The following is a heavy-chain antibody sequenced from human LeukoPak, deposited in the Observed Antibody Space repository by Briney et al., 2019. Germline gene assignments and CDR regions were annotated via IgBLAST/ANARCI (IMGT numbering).Heavy chain of an antibody. V-gene: IGHV3-23*01. D-gene: IGHD3/OR15-3a*01. CDR1: GLTLSNYG. J-gene: IGHJ4*02. CDR3: AKRGVVIRVILVGFHKAAYYFES. CDR2: ISDSGGST. Sequence: GGSLRLSCAVSGLTLSNYGMSWVRQAPGKGLEWVAGISDSGGSTNYADSVKGRFTISRDNPKNTLYLQMNSLRAEDTAVYFCAKRGVVIRVILVGFHKAAYYFESWGQGALVTVSS.